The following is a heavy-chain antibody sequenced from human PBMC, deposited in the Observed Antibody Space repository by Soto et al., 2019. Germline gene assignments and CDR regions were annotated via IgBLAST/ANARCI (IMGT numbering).Heavy chain of an antibody. CDR3: ARPSGSSWYFEVYYYYYYGMDV. Sequence: ASVKVSCKASGGTFSSYAISWVRQAPGQGLEWMGGIIPIFGTANYAQKFQGRVTITADESTSTAYMELSSLRSEDTAVYYCARPSGSSWYFEVYYYYYYGMDVWGQGTTVTVSS. CDR2: IIPIFGTA. V-gene: IGHV1-69*13. CDR1: GGTFSSYA. J-gene: IGHJ6*02. D-gene: IGHD6-13*01.